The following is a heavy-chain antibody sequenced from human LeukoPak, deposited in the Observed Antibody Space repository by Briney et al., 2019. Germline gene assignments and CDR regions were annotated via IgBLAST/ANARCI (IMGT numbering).Heavy chain of an antibody. V-gene: IGHV3-7*01. CDR3: ARDRRGVNFYYYYMDV. CDR1: GFMFTGYW. J-gene: IGHJ6*03. CDR2: IKEDGSEK. D-gene: IGHD3-10*01. Sequence: QAGGSRRLSCEASGFMFTGYWMSWVRQAPGKGLEWVANIKEDGSEKYYVDSVKGRFTISRDNPKKLLYLQMNSLRAEDTAVYYCARDRRGVNFYYYYMDVWGKGTSVTVSS.